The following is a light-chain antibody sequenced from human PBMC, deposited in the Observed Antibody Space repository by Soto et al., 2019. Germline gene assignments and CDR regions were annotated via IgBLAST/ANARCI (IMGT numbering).Light chain of an antibody. CDR2: AAS. J-gene: IGKJ4*01. CDR1: QGISSS. V-gene: IGKV1-8*01. CDR3: QQYYSYPRT. Sequence: AIRMTQSPSSFSASTGDRVTITCRASQGISSSLAWYQQKPGKAPKLLIYAASTLQSGVPSRFSGSGSGTDFTLTISCLQSEDFAPYYCQQYYSYPRTFGGGTKVEIK.